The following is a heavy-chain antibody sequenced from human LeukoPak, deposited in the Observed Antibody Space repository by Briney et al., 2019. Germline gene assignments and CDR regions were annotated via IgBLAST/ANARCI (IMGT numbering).Heavy chain of an antibody. Sequence: ASETLSLTCAVSGDSISTTNYYWGWIRQPPGKGLEWIGIIYYSGITHYNPSLKSRVTILVDTSKNQFSLKLSSVTAADTAVYYCAIHGAPGWLSQGGYWGQGTLVTVSS. V-gene: IGHV4-39*07. J-gene: IGHJ4*02. D-gene: IGHD3-22*01. CDR1: GDSISTTNYY. CDR3: AIHGAPGWLSQGGY. CDR2: IYYSGIT.